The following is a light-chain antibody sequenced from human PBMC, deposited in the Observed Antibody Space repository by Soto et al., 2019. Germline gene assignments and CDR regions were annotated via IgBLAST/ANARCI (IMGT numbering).Light chain of an antibody. V-gene: IGLV2-8*01. CDR3: SSYAGSNNLV. J-gene: IGLJ3*02. Sequence: QSVLTQPPSASGSPGQSFTISCTGTSSDVGGYNYVSWYQQHPGKAPNLMIYEVSKRPSGVADRFSGSKSGNTASLTVSGLQAEDEADYYCSSYAGSNNLVFGGGTKLTVL. CDR2: EVS. CDR1: SSDVGGYNY.